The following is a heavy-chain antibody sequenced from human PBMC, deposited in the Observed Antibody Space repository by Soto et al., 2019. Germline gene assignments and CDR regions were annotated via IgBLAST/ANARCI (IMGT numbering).Heavy chain of an antibody. CDR1: GFTFSNHW. Sequence: GSLRLSCVASGFTFSNHWMNWVRQAPGKGPEWVANIKPDGSEKYYVDSVKGRFTISRDNGKKLLFLRMNSLKTEDTAVYYCTTGLSNGYYNVDYWGQGTPVTVSS. J-gene: IGHJ4*02. D-gene: IGHD3-22*01. CDR2: IKPDGSEK. CDR3: TTGLSNGYYNVDY. V-gene: IGHV3-7*03.